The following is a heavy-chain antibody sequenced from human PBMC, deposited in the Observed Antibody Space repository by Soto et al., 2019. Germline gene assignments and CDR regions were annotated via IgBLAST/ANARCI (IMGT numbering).Heavy chain of an antibody. CDR2: ISYDGSNK. J-gene: IGHJ6*02. Sequence: VGSLRLSCAASGFTFSSYAMHWVRQAPGKGLEWVAVISYDGSNKYYADSVKGRFTISRDNSKNTLYLQMNSLRAEDTAVYYCARPHPHRYYYGMDVWGQGTTVTVSS. V-gene: IGHV3-30-3*01. CDR3: ARPHPHRYYYGMDV. CDR1: GFTFSSYA.